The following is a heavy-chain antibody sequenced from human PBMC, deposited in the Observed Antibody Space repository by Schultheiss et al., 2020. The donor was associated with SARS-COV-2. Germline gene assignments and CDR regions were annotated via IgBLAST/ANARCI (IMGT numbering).Heavy chain of an antibody. CDR3: ARGPRLRYYYYGMDV. V-gene: IGHV4-61*02. CDR2: IYTSGST. CDR1: GGSISSGSYY. Sequence: SETLSLTCTVSGGSISSGSYYWSWIRQPAGKGLEWIGRIYTSGSTNYNPSLKSRVTMSVDTSKNQFSLKLSSVTAADTAVYYCARGPRLRYYYYGMDVWGQGTTVTVSS. J-gene: IGHJ6*02.